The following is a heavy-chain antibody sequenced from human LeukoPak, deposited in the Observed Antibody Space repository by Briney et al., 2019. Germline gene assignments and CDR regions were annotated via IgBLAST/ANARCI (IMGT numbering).Heavy chain of an antibody. Sequence: SVKVSCKASGGTFSSYAISWVRQAPGQGLEWMGGIIPIFGTANYAQKFQGRVTITTDESTSTAYMELSSLRSEDTAVYYCASDYYYYMDVWGKGTTVTVSS. CDR3: ASDYYYYMDV. CDR1: GGTFSSYA. CDR2: IIPIFGTA. V-gene: IGHV1-69*05. J-gene: IGHJ6*03.